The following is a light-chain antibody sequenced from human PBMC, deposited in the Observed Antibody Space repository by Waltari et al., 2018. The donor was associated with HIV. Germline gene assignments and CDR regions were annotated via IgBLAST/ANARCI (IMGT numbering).Light chain of an antibody. CDR2: KDS. J-gene: IGLJ3*02. CDR1: ALPKQY. CDR3: QSADSSGPYRV. Sequence: SYELTQPPSVSVSPGQTARIPCSGDALPKQYAYWYQQKPGQAPVVVIYKDSERPSGIPGGLSGSSSGTTVTLTMSGVQAEEEADYCGQSADSSGPYRVFGGGTKLTVL. V-gene: IGLV3-25*02.